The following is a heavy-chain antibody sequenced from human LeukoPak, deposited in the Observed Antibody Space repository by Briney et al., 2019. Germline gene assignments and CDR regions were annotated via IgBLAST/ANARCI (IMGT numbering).Heavy chain of an antibody. V-gene: IGHV4-34*01. CDR1: GGSFSGYY. CDR2: INHSGST. Sequence: NTSETLSLTCAVYGGSFSGYYWSWIRQPPGKGLEWVGEINHSGSTNYSPSLKSRVTISVDTSKNQFSLKLSSVTAADTAVYYCATMSFRGYYYDSSGYYRSFDYWGQGTLVTVSS. J-gene: IGHJ4*02. D-gene: IGHD3-22*01. CDR3: ATMSFRGYYYDSSGYYRSFDY.